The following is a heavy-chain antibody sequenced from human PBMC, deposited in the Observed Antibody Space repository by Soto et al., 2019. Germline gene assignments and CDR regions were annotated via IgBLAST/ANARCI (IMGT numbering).Heavy chain of an antibody. CDR3: ARGIASGQLEP. CDR1: GYTFTRYT. CDR2: INPDNGNT. V-gene: IGHV1-3*01. Sequence: QVQRVQSGAEVKKPGAAVKISCKASGYTFTRYTMNWVRQTSGQRLERMGWINPDNGNTKSSQKFKDRVIITRDTSASTAYMELSSLRSEGTAVYYCARGIASGQLEPWGQGTLVTVSS. D-gene: IGHD2-15*01. J-gene: IGHJ5*02.